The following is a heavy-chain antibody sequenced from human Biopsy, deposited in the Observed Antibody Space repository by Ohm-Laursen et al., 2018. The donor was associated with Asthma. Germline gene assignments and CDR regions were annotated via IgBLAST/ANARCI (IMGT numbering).Heavy chain of an antibody. J-gene: IGHJ4*02. CDR2: ISYTGSA. CDR3: ARHWDWGSFFDY. CDR1: GGSMSSSSYY. D-gene: IGHD7-27*01. Sequence: SDTLSLTCTVSGGSMSSSSYYWGWIRQPPGKGLEWMGSISYTGSAYHNPSLKSRVTISVDTPKNHFSLKLSSVTAADMAVYYCARHWDWGSFFDYWGQGTPVTVSS. V-gene: IGHV4-39*01.